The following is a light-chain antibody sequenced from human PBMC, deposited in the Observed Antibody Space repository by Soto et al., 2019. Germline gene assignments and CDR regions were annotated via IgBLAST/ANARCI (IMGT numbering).Light chain of an antibody. Sequence: QSALTQPPSASGSPGQSVTISCTGTSSDVGGYNYVSWYQQHPGKAPKLMIYEVSKRPSGVPDRFSGSKSGNTASLTVSELQPEDEADYYCSSYAGSNKSVFGTGTKVTVL. V-gene: IGLV2-8*01. CDR3: SSYAGSNKSV. CDR2: EVS. CDR1: SSDVGGYNY. J-gene: IGLJ1*01.